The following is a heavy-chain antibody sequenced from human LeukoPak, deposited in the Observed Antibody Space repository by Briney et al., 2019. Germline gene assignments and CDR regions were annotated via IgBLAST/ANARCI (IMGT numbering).Heavy chain of an antibody. D-gene: IGHD6-13*01. Sequence: GGSLRLSCAASGFTFSSYNMNWVRQASGKGLEWVSSISSSSSYIYYADSLKGRFTISRDNDKNSLYLQMNSLRAEDTAVYYCARDGLGIATHFDYWGQGTLVTVSS. CDR2: ISSSSSYI. CDR3: ARDGLGIATHFDY. CDR1: GFTFSSYN. J-gene: IGHJ4*02. V-gene: IGHV3-21*01.